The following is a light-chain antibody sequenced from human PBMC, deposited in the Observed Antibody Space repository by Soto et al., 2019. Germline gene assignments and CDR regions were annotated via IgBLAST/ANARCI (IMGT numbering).Light chain of an antibody. Sequence: DIQMTQSPSSLSASIGDRVTITCRASQSISNYLNWYQQKPGKAPKLLISAASGLQSGVPSTFSGSGSGTDFTLTITSLQPEDFATYYCQQSYSIPPTFGGGTKWEIK. CDR2: AAS. J-gene: IGKJ4*01. V-gene: IGKV1-39*01. CDR3: QQSYSIPPT. CDR1: QSISNY.